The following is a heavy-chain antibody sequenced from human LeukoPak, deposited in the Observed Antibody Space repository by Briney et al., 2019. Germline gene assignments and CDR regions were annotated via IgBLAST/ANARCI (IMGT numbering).Heavy chain of an antibody. V-gene: IGHV3-30-3*01. CDR2: ISYDGSNK. CDR3: ARGSFKYSRSTSTVLVDAFDI. J-gene: IGHJ3*02. CDR1: GFTFSSYA. Sequence: GGSLRLSCAASGFTFSSYAMHWVRQAPGKGLEWVAVISYDGSNKYYADSVKGRFTISRDNSKNTLYLQMNSLRAEDTAVYYCARGSFKYSRSTSTVLVDAFDIWGQGTMVTVSS. D-gene: IGHD6-13*01.